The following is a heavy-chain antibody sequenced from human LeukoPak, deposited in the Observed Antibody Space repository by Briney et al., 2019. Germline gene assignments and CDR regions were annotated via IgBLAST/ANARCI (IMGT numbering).Heavy chain of an antibody. D-gene: IGHD4-11*01. V-gene: IGHV4-39*01. J-gene: IGHJ4*02. Sequence: SETLSLTCTVSGGPISSSTFYWGWIRQPPGKGLEWIGTIFYTGNTYYNPSLKSRLTISVDTSTNQFSLTLSSVTAADTAVYYCARLGGYSNYEAGYWGQGTLVTVSS. CDR2: IFYTGNT. CDR3: ARLGGYSNYEAGY. CDR1: GGPISSSTFY.